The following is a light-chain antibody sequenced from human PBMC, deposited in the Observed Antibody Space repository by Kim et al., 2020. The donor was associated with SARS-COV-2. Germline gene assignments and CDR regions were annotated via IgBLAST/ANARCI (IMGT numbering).Light chain of an antibody. Sequence: VSPGERAPLSCRSSQSVSSTLAWYQQKPGQAPRLLIYGASTRATGIPARFSGSGYGTEFTLTISSLQSEDFAVYYCKQYNNWPITFGQGTKLEI. CDR1: QSVSST. V-gene: IGKV3-15*01. CDR2: GAS. J-gene: IGKJ2*01. CDR3: KQYNNWPIT.